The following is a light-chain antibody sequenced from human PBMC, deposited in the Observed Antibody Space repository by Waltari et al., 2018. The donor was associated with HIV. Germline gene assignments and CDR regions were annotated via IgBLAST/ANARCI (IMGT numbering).Light chain of an antibody. CDR2: EVT. CDR1: SRYVNDYNY. Sequence: QSALTQPASMSGSPGPSITISCTGPSRYVNDYNYVSWYQHHPDKAPKVIIYEVTRRPSGVSNRFSGSKSGNTASLTISGLLPEDEAEYFCVSYISSSTPEFGGGTKLTVL. V-gene: IGLV2-14*01. CDR3: VSYISSSTPE. J-gene: IGLJ3*02.